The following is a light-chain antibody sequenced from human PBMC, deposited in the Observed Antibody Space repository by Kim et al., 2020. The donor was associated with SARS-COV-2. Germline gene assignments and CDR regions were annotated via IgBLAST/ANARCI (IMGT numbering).Light chain of an antibody. CDR2: AAS. CDR1: QGIINF. V-gene: IGKV1-27*01. CDR3: QKYNSAPWP. Sequence: GDRVTITCRASQGIINFSAWYQQKPWNVPQLLIYAASALQSEVPSRVRGRGFATDSTLTISSLQPEDVATYYCQKYNSAPWPFGQGSKV. J-gene: IGKJ1*01.